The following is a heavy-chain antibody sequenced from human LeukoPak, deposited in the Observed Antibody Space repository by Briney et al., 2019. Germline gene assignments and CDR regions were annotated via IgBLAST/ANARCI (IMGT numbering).Heavy chain of an antibody. Sequence: GGSLRLSCAASGFTFSAYGMHWVRQGPGKGREWVAVIWHDGSNKYYADSVKGRFTISRDNSKNTLYLQMNSLRAEDTAVYYCARGGLFGVVITSDAFDIWGQGTMVTVSS. J-gene: IGHJ3*02. CDR2: IWHDGSNK. CDR1: GFTFSAYG. V-gene: IGHV3-33*01. D-gene: IGHD3-3*01. CDR3: ARGGLFGVVITSDAFDI.